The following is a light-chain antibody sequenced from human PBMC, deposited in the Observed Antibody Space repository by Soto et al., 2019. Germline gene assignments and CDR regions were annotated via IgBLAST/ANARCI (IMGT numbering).Light chain of an antibody. CDR3: MQGTHWPIT. CDR1: QSLVHSDGIAY. CDR2: KVS. J-gene: IGKJ5*01. Sequence: DVVITQSPLSLPFTLLQPPSISCRPNQSLVHSDGIAYFSWFQQRPGRSPRRLIYKVSNRDSGVPTRFSGSGSGTDFALKISRVEAEDVGVYYCMQGTHWPITFGQGTRLEIK. V-gene: IGKV2-30*02.